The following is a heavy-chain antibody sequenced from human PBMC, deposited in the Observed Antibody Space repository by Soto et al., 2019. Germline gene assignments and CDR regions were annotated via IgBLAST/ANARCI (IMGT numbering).Heavy chain of an antibody. CDR2: ISSNGGST. CDR3: VKSTYSSGWYLHDEYFQH. V-gene: IGHV3-64D*08. Sequence: GGSLRLSCSASGFTFSSYAMHWVRQAPGKGLEYVSAISSNGGSTYYADSVKGRFTISRDNSKNTLYLQMSSLRAEDTAVYYCVKSTYSSGWYLHDEYFQHWGQGTLVTVSS. J-gene: IGHJ1*01. CDR1: GFTFSSYA. D-gene: IGHD6-19*01.